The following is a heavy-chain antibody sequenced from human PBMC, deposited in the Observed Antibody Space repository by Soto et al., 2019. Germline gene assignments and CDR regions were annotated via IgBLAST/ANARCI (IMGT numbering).Heavy chain of an antibody. V-gene: IGHV5-10-1*01. CDR2: IDPSDSYT. CDR3: AIIIAAAGKDYYYYGMDV. CDR1: GYSFTSYW. D-gene: IGHD6-13*01. J-gene: IGHJ6*02. Sequence: PGESLKLSCKGSGYSFTSYWISWVRQIPGKGLEWMGRIDPSDSYTNYSPSFQGHVTISADKSISTAYLQWSSLKASDTAMYYCAIIIAAAGKDYYYYGMDVWGQGTTVTVSS.